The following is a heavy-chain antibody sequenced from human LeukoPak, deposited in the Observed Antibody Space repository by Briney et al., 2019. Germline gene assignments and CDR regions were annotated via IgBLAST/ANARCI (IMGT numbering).Heavy chain of an antibody. J-gene: IGHJ4*02. CDR3: ARPVAAGYRPYYFDY. Sequence: GESLKISCKGSGYSFTSYWIGWVRQMPGKGLEWMGIIYPGDSDTRYSPSFQGQVTISADKSISTVYLQWSSLKASDTAMYYCARPVAAGYRPYYFDYWGQGTLVTVSS. V-gene: IGHV5-51*01. D-gene: IGHD6-13*01. CDR2: IYPGDSDT. CDR1: GYSFTSYW.